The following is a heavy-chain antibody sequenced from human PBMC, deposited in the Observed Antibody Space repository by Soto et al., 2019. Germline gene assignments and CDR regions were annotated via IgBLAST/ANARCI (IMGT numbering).Heavy chain of an antibody. CDR2: ISSSSSYI. CDR3: ARDCNCIGDAFDC. Sequence: EVQLVESGGGLVKPGGSLRLSCAASGFTFSSYSMNWVRQAPGKGLEWVSSISSSSSYIYYADSVKGRFTISRDNAKHPLYRQMNSLRAEAKAVYYCARDCNCIGDAFDCWGQGTMVTASS. J-gene: IGHJ3*01. CDR1: GFTFSSYS. D-gene: IGHD1-26*01. V-gene: IGHV3-21*01.